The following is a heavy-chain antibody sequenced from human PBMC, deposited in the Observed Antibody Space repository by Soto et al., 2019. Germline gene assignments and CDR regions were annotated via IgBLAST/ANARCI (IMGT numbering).Heavy chain of an antibody. CDR2: INHSGST. CDR1: GGSFSGYY. Sequence: SETLSLTCAVYGGSFSGYYWSWIRQPPGKGLEWIGEINHSGSTNYNPSLKSRVTISVDTSKNQFSLKLSSVTAADTAVYYCARVRATVTSFDYWGQGTLVTSPQ. J-gene: IGHJ4*02. V-gene: IGHV4-34*01. D-gene: IGHD4-17*01. CDR3: ARVRATVTSFDY.